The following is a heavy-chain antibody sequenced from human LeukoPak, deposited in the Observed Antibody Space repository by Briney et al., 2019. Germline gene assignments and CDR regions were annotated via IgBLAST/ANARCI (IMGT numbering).Heavy chain of an antibody. CDR2: INTDGSNT. CDR1: GFTFSTYW. CDR3: AKTDSSSRHGQFARPYYYMDV. J-gene: IGHJ6*03. V-gene: IGHV3-74*01. Sequence: GGSLRLSCAASGFTFSTYWMHWVRQAPGKGLVWVSRINTDGSNTNYADSVRGRFTISRDNAKNTLYLQMNSLRAEDTAVYYCAKTDSSSRHGQFARPYYYMDVWGKGTTVTVSS. D-gene: IGHD6-13*01.